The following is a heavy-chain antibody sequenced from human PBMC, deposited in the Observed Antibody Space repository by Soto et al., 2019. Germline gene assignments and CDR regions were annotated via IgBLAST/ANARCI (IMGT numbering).Heavy chain of an antibody. V-gene: IGHV3-23*01. Sequence: EVQLLESGGGLLQSGGSLRLSCAASGFTFSSYAMTWVRQAPGKGLEWVSVISGSGGSTYYADSVKGRFTISRDNSKNTLYLQMHSLRADDTAVYYCTKGFWAVAGSRYSDYWGQGTLVTVSS. CDR1: GFTFSSYA. CDR3: TKGFWAVAGSRYSDY. CDR2: ISGSGGST. D-gene: IGHD6-19*01. J-gene: IGHJ4*02.